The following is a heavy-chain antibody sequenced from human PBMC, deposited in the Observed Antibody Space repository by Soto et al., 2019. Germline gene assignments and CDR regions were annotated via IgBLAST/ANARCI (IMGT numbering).Heavy chain of an antibody. CDR2: IYYSGST. D-gene: IGHD3-10*01. V-gene: IGHV4-30-4*01. Sequence: PSETLSLTCTVSGGSISSGDYYWSWIRQPPGKGLEWIGYIYYSGSTYYNPSLKSRVTISVDTSKNQFSLKLSSVTAADTAVYYCASQHRIYGSGGYMDVWGQGTTVTVSS. J-gene: IGHJ6*02. CDR1: GGSISSGDYY. CDR3: ASQHRIYGSGGYMDV.